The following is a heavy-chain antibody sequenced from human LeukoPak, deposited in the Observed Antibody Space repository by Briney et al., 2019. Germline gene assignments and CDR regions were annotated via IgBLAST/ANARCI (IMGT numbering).Heavy chain of an antibody. CDR3: ARVAKERVGGVYYFDY. D-gene: IGHD1-1*01. V-gene: IGHV3-13*01. J-gene: IGHJ4*02. CDR1: GFTFSDYD. Sequence: GGSLRLSCAASGFTFSDYDMHWVRHATGKGLEWVSDIGTAGDTYYTGSVKGRFTISRENAKNSLYLQMNSLRAGDTAVYYCARVAKERVGGVYYFDYWGQGTLVTVSS. CDR2: IGTAGDT.